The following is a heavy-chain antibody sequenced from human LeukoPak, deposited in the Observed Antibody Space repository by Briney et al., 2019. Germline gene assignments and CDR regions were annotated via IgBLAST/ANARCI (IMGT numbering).Heavy chain of an antibody. Sequence: ASVKVPCRASGYTFTAYYIRWVRQAPGQGLEWMGWINPNSGDTTLPQRFQGRVTMTRDTSLITAYMELRSLTSDDTGMYYCARGPTLGLDIWGQGTMVTVSS. CDR2: INPNSGDT. J-gene: IGHJ3*02. CDR3: ARGPTLGLDI. V-gene: IGHV1-2*02. CDR1: GYTFTAYY.